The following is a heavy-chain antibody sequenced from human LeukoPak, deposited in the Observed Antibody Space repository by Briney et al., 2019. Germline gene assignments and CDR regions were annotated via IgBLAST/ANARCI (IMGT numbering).Heavy chain of an antibody. J-gene: IGHJ4*02. CDR2: INYYGTTT. V-gene: IGHV3-74*03. D-gene: IGHD2-15*01. Sequence: PGGSLRLYCAASGFSFTNHWMHWVRQAPGKGLVWVSRINYYGTTTMYADSVKGRFTIFRDNAKNTLYLQMNSLRAEDTAVYYCARDAAGLDYWGQGTLVTVSS. CDR1: GFSFTNHW. CDR3: ARDAAGLDY.